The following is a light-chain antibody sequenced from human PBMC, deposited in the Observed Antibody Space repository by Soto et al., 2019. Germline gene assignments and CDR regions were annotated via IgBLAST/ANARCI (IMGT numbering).Light chain of an antibody. CDR3: QQYNSPWT. Sequence: DIQMTQSPSTLSASVGDRVTITCRASQSISSWLAWYQQKPGKAPKLLIYDASSLASGVPSRFSGSGSGTEFTLPISSLQPDDFATYYCQQYNSPWTFGQGTKVEIK. J-gene: IGKJ1*01. CDR2: DAS. V-gene: IGKV1-5*01. CDR1: QSISSW.